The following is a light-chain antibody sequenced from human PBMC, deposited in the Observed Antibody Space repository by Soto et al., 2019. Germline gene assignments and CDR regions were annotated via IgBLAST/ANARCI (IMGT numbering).Light chain of an antibody. Sequence: EIVLTQSPGTLSLSPGERATLSCRASQSVSSSYLAWYQQKPGQAPRLLIYGASSRATGIPDRFSGSGSGTDFTLTISILEPEDVAVYYCQQYDSSPVTFGQGTTVEIK. J-gene: IGKJ1*01. V-gene: IGKV3-20*01. CDR1: QSVSSSY. CDR2: GAS. CDR3: QQYDSSPVT.